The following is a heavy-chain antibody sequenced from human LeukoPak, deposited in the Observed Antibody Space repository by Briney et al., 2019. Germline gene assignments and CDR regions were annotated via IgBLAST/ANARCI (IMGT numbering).Heavy chain of an antibody. CDR3: ARVESGYSSGWPPSFDY. CDR1: GGSISSYY. CDR2: IYYSGST. J-gene: IGHJ4*02. V-gene: IGHV4-59*01. D-gene: IGHD6-19*01. Sequence: SETLSLTCTVSGGSISSYYWSWIRQPPGKGLEWIGYIYYSGSTNYSPSLKSRVTISVDTSKNQFSLKLSSVTAADTAVYYCARVESGYSSGWPPSFDYWGQGTLVTVSS.